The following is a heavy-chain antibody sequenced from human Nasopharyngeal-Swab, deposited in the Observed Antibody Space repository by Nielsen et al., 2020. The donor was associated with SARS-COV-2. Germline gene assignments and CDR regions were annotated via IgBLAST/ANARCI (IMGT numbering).Heavy chain of an antibody. CDR3: ARKNYFDY. Sequence: LSLTCAASGFTFSSHWMSWVRQAPGKGLEWVANIKQDGSEKYYVDSVKGRFTISRDNAKNSLYLQMNSLRAEDTAVYYCARKNYFDYWGQGTLVTVSS. CDR1: GFTFSSHW. J-gene: IGHJ4*02. V-gene: IGHV3-7*01. CDR2: IKQDGSEK.